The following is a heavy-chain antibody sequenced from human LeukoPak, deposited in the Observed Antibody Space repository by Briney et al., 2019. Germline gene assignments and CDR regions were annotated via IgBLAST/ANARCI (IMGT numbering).Heavy chain of an antibody. CDR2: ISYDGSNK. CDR3: AKEGEQEEFDY. CDR1: GFTFSSYG. Sequence: GGSLRLSCAAPGFTFSSYGMHWVRQAPGKGLEWVAVISYDGSNKYYADSVKGRFTISRDNSKNTLYLQMNSLRAEDTAVYYCAKEGEQEEFDYWGQGTLVTVSS. V-gene: IGHV3-30*18. D-gene: IGHD1-26*01. J-gene: IGHJ4*02.